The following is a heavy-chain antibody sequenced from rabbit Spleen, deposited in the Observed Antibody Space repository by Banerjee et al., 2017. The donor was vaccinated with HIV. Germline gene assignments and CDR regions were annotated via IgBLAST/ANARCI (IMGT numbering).Heavy chain of an antibody. D-gene: IGHD4-2*01. V-gene: IGHV1S45*01. CDR2: IDVTTRGSI. Sequence: QEQLVEYGGDLVQPEGSLTLTCKASGLDFSSSYWMCWVRQAPGKGLEWIACIDVTTRGSIHYANWAKGRFTISKTSSTTVTLQMTSLTAADTATYFCARDAAGREDFNLWAKAPSSPS. CDR3: ARDAAGREDFNL. CDR1: GLDFSSSYW. J-gene: IGHJ4*01.